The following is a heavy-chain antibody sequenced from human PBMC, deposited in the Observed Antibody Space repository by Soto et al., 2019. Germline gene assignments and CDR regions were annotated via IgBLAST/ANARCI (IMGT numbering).Heavy chain of an antibody. Sequence: SETLSLTCTVSGGSISSYYWSWIRQPPGKGLEWIGYIYYSGSTNYNPSLKSRITITVDTSKNHFSLKLSFFTAEDTAVYYCARRYGFCFDYWGQGTLVTVSS. CDR1: GGSISSYY. D-gene: IGHD5-18*01. CDR2: IYYSGST. CDR3: ARRYGFCFDY. V-gene: IGHV4-59*08. J-gene: IGHJ4*02.